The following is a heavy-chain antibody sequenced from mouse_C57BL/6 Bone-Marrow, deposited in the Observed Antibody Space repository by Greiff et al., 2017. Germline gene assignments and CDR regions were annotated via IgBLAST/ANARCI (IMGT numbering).Heavy chain of an antibody. CDR3: ARAPYGYVFFDY. CDR2: LYPGSGNT. V-gene: IGHV1-76*01. D-gene: IGHD2-2*01. J-gene: IGHJ2*01. Sequence: VQLQQSGAELVRPGASVTLSCKASGYTFTDYYIHWVKQRPGQGLEWIARLYPGSGNTYYNEKFKGKATLTAEKSSSTAYMQLSSLTSEDSAVYFCARAPYGYVFFDYWGQGTTLTVSS. CDR1: GYTFTDYY.